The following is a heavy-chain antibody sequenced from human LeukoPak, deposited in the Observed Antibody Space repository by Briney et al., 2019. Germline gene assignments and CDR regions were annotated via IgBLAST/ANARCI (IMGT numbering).Heavy chain of an antibody. J-gene: IGHJ4*02. CDR3: ARVVRYFDGTRYFDY. CDR1: GGSISSYY. D-gene: IGHD3-9*01. Sequence: PSETLSLTCTVSGGSISSYYWGWIRQPPGKGLEWIGSIYYSGSTYYNPSLKSRVTISVDTSKNQFSLKLSSVTAADTAVYYCARVVRYFDGTRYFDYWGQGTLVTVSS. V-gene: IGHV4-39*07. CDR2: IYYSGST.